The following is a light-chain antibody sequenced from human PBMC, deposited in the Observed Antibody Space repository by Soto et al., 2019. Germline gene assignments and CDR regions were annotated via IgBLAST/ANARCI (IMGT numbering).Light chain of an antibody. Sequence: QMTQCPSTLSASVGDRATITCRASQSLTTWVAWYQQKPGKAPKLLIYKASNLESGVPSRFSGSGSGTEFTLTISSLQPDDFATYYCQQFFNYPWTFGQGTKVDIK. CDR3: QQFFNYPWT. CDR1: QSLTTW. CDR2: KAS. V-gene: IGKV1-5*03. J-gene: IGKJ1*01.